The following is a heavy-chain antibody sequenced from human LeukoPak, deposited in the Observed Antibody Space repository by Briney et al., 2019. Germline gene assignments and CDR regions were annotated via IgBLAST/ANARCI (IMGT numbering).Heavy chain of an antibody. CDR1: GGSISIGGYY. CDR3: ASRIRGFVDY. J-gene: IGHJ4*02. CDR2: IYYSGST. V-gene: IGHV4-31*03. Sequence: SETLSLTCTVSGGSISIGGYYWSWIRQHPGKGLEWIGYIYYSGSTYYNPSLKSRVTISVDTSKNQFSLKLSSVTAADTAVYYCASRIRGFVDYWGQGTLVTVSS. D-gene: IGHD2/OR15-2a*01.